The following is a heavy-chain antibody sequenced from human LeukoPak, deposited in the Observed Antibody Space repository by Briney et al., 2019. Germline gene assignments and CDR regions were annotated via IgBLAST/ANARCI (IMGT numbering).Heavy chain of an antibody. CDR2: INPNSGGT. D-gene: IGHD4-17*01. V-gene: IGHV1-2*06. CDR3: ARDALGEVVDY. CDR1: GYTFTGYY. J-gene: IGHJ4*02. Sequence: ASVKVSCKASGYTFTGYYMHWVRQAPGQGLEWMGRINPNSGGTNYALKFQGRVTMTRDTSISTAYVELSRLRSDDTAVYYCARDALGEVVDYWGQGTLVTVSS.